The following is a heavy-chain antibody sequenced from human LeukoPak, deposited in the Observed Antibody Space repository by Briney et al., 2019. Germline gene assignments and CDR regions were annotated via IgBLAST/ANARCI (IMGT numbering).Heavy chain of an antibody. V-gene: IGHV5-51*01. CDR1: GYRFTSYW. CDR2: IFPSDSDT. D-gene: IGHD5-12*01. Sequence: GESLQISCQGSGYRFTSYWIGGARKLPGKGREWMGIIFPSDSDTRYSPSFQGQVTISADKSISTAYLQWSSLKASDSAMFYCARSGVSGYGWDCWGQGTLVTVSS. J-gene: IGHJ4*02. CDR3: ARSGVSGYGWDC.